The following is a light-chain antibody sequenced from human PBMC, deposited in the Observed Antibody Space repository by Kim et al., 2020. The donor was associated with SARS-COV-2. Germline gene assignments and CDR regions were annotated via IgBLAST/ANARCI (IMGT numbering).Light chain of an antibody. CDR3: AAWDDSLV. V-gene: IGLV1-47*01. CDR2: RNN. CDR1: SSNIGSNY. J-gene: IGLJ2*01. Sequence: QSVLTQPPSASGTPGQRDTISCSGSSSNIGSNYVYWYQQLPGTAPKLLIYRNNQRPSGVPDRFSGSKSGTSASLAISGLRSEDEADYYCAAWDDSLVFGGGTQLTVL.